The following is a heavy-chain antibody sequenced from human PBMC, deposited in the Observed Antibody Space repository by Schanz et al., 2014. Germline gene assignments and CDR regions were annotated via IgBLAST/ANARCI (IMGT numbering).Heavy chain of an antibody. V-gene: IGHV1-46*01. D-gene: IGHD3-3*01. Sequence: QVQLVQSGAEVKKPGASVKVYCKASGYTFTTYYLHWVRQAPGQGLEWMGIINPTGGSTTYAEKFLGRVTMTSDTSTSTVYMELSRLRSEDMAVYYCARERGYGTYGMEVWGQGTTVTVSS. CDR3: ARERGYGTYGMEV. CDR1: GYTFTTYY. J-gene: IGHJ6*02. CDR2: INPTGGST.